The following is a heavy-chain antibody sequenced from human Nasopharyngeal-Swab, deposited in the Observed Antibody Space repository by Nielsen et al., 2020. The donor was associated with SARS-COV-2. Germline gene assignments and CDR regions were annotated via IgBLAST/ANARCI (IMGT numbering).Heavy chain of an antibody. J-gene: IGHJ4*02. Sequence: WIRQPPGKGLEWVSAISGSGGSTYYADSVKGRFTISRDNSKHTLYLQMNSLRAEDMAVYYCAKSWTYYFDYWGQGTLVTVSS. CDR3: AKSWTYYFDY. CDR2: ISGSGGST. D-gene: IGHD3/OR15-3a*01. V-gene: IGHV3-23*01.